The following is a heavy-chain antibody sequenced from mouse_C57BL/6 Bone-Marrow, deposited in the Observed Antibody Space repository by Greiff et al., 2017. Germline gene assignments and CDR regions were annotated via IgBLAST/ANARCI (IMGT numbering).Heavy chain of an antibody. J-gene: IGHJ1*03. CDR3: ARGGFYCDGSNSWYFGG. CDR1: GYAFSSYW. CDR2: IYPGDGDT. D-gene: IGHD1-1*01. V-gene: IGHV1-80*01. Sequence: VKLMESGAELVKPGASVKISCKASGYAFSSYWMNWVKQRPGKGLEWIGQIYPGDGDTNYNGKFKGKATLTADKSSSTAYMKLSSLTSEDSAVYVCARGGFYCDGSNSWYFGGWGTGTTVTVSS.